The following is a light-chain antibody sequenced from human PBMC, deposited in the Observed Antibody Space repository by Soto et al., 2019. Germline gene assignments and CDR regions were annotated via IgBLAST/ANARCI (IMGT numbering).Light chain of an antibody. Sequence: QSVLTQPASVSGAPGQSITISCAGTSADIGAYNDVPWYQQHPGKAPKLLIYEVIRRPSGISNRFSGSKSGNTASLTISPLQAEDEADYYCSSYRTSSTVVFGGGTKVTVL. CDR1: SADIGAYND. CDR3: SSYRTSSTVV. V-gene: IGLV2-14*01. J-gene: IGLJ3*02. CDR2: EVI.